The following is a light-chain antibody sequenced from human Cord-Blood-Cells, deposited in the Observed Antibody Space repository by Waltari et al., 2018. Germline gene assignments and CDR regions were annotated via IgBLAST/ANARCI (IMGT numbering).Light chain of an antibody. V-gene: IGKV1-39*01. J-gene: IGKJ2*01. Sequence: IQMTQSPSSLSASVGYRVTITCRPSQRISSDFNWYQQKPGKAPKLLIYAASSLQSGVPSRFSGSGAGTDFTLTISSLQHEDFATYYCQQSYSTPYTFGQGTKLEIK. CDR2: AAS. CDR1: QRISSD. CDR3: QQSYSTPYT.